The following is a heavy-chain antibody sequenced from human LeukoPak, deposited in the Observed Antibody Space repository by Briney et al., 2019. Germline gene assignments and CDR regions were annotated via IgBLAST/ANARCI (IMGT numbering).Heavy chain of an antibody. CDR1: GGSIRSYY. V-gene: IGHV4-59*01. CDR2: IYYSGST. J-gene: IGHJ4*02. CDR3: ARVLPYSSGWGIDY. Sequence: PSETLSLPCTVSGGSIRSYYWSWIRQPPGKGLEWIGYIYYSGSTNYNPSLKSRVTISVDTSKNQFSLNLSSVTAADTAVYYCARVLPYSSGWGIDYWGQGTLVTVSS. D-gene: IGHD6-19*01.